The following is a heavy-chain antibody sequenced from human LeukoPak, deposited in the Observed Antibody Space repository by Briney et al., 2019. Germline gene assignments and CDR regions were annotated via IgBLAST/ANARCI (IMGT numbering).Heavy chain of an antibody. V-gene: IGHV3-15*01. CDR2: IKSKTDGGTT. CDR1: GFTFSNAW. CDR3: TTEAYRLPVCFDY. Sequence: GGSLRLSCAASGFTFSNAWMSWVRQAPGKGLEWAGRIKSKTDGGTTDYAASVKGSLAISRDDSKNTLYLQMNSLKTEDTAVYYCTTEAYRLPVCFDYWGQGTLVTVSS. D-gene: IGHD1-26*01. J-gene: IGHJ4*02.